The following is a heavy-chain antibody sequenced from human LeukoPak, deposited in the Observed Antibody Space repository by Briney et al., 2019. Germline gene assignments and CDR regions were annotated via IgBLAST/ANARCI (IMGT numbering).Heavy chain of an antibody. Sequence: GGSLRLSCTASGFTLSGSHMYWVRQAPGKGLEWVGHIRRNYETAYGASVKGRFTISRDDSKNMAYLHMNSLRSEDTAFYFCARQTNSCHDYWGQGTLVTVSS. CDR1: GFTLSGSH. D-gene: IGHD2-2*01. V-gene: IGHV3-73*01. CDR2: IRRNYET. J-gene: IGHJ4*02. CDR3: ARQTNSCHDY.